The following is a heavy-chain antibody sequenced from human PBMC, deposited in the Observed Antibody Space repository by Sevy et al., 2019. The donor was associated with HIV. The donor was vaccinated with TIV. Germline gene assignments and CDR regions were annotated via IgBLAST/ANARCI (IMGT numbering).Heavy chain of an antibody. D-gene: IGHD3-22*01. CDR2: ISWNSGTI. J-gene: IGHJ4*02. CDR1: GFTFDDYA. CDR3: ARDKGYYYDSSGHIDY. Sequence: GGSLRLSCAASGFTFDDYAMHWVRQAPWKGLEWVSSISWNSGTIGYADSVKGRFTMSRDNAKNSLYLQMNSLKAEDTALYYCARDKGYYYDSSGHIDYWGQGTLVTVSS. V-gene: IGHV3-9*01.